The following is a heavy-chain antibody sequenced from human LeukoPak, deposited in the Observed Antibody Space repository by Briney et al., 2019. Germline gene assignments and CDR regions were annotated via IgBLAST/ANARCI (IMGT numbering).Heavy chain of an antibody. CDR3: ARGRVGGRDGYTRMNWFDP. D-gene: IGHD5-24*01. CDR2: TYYRSKWYN. Sequence: SQTLSLTCAISGDSVSSNSAAWNWIRQSPSRGLEWLGRTYYRSKWYNDYAVSVKSRITINPDTSKNQFSLQLNSVTPEDTAVYYCARGRVGGRDGYTRMNWFDPWGQGTLVTVSS. CDR1: GDSVSSNSAA. V-gene: IGHV6-1*01. J-gene: IGHJ5*02.